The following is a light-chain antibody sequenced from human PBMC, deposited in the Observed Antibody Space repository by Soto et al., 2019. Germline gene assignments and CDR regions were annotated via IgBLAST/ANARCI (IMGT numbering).Light chain of an antibody. CDR1: SSDVGSHHL. CDR3: CSYGGSRAV. V-gene: IGLV2-23*02. CDR2: EVS. Sequence: QSALTQPASVSGSPGQSITISCTGTSSDVGSHHLVSWYQQHPGQAPNLMIYEVSKRPFGVSARFSASKSGNTASLTISGLQAEDDADYYCCSYGGSRAVFGGGTQLTVL. J-gene: IGLJ7*01.